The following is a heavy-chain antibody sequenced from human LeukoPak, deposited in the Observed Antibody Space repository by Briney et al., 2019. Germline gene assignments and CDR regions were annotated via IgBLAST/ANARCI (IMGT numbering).Heavy chain of an antibody. J-gene: IGHJ5*02. CDR3: AKTTTAGFGDWFDP. CDR1: GFTFSRYA. CDR2: ISGSGGSA. Sequence: PGGSLRLSCAASGFTFSRYAMSWVRQAPGKGLEWVSAISGSGGSAYYADSVKGRFTISRDNSKNTLYLQMNSLRAEDTAVYYCAKTTTAGFGDWFDPGGQGTLVTVSS. V-gene: IGHV3-23*01. D-gene: IGHD4-11*01.